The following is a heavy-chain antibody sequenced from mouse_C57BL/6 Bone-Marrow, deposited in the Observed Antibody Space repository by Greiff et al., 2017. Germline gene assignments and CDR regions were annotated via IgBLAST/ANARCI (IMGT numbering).Heavy chain of an antibody. D-gene: IGHD2-5*01. V-gene: IGHV1-55*01. Sequence: VQLQQPGAELVKPGASVKMSCKASGYTFTSYWITWVKQRPGQGLEWIGDIYPGSGSTTYNEKFKSKATLTVDTSSSTAYMQLSSLTSEDSSVYDCARPYYSNYWYFDVWGTGTTVTVSS. CDR2: IYPGSGST. J-gene: IGHJ1*03. CDR1: GYTFTSYW. CDR3: ARPYYSNYWYFDV.